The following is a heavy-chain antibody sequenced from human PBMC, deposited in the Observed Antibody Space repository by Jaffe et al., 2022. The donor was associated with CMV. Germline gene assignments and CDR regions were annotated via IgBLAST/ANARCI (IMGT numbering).Heavy chain of an antibody. CDR3: AGLTIHDRGGVVSFDY. CDR2: ISSSSSYI. V-gene: IGHV3-21*01. D-gene: IGHD2-2*01. CDR1: GFTFSSYS. Sequence: EVQLVESGGGLVKPGGSLRLSCAASGFTFSSYSMNWVRQAPGKGLEWVSSISSSSSYIYYADSVKGRFTISRDNAKNSLYLQMNSLRAEDTAVYYCAGLTIHDRGGVVSFDYWGQGTLVTVSS. J-gene: IGHJ4*02.